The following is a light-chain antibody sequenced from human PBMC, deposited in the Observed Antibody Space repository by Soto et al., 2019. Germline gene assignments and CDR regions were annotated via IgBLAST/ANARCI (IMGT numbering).Light chain of an antibody. CDR2: KAS. Sequence: IQMTQSPASLSASVGDGVTITFRASQGIRNDLGWYQQKPGKAPKLLIYKASSLESGVPSRFSGSGSGTEFTLTISSLQPDDFATYYCQHYNSYSEAFGQGTKVDIK. CDR3: QHYNSYSEA. V-gene: IGKV1-5*03. CDR1: QGIRND. J-gene: IGKJ1*01.